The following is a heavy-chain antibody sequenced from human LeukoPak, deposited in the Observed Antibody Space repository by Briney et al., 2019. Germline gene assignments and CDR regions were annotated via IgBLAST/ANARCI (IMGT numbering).Heavy chain of an antibody. V-gene: IGHV1-2*06. CDR3: ACLAAAGDFDY. Sequence: ASVKVSCKAYGYTFTGYYMHWERQAPGQGLEWMGRINPNSGGTNYAQKFQGRVTMTRHTSISTAYMELSRLRSDDTAVYYCACLAAAGDFDYWGQGTLVTVSS. J-gene: IGHJ4*02. D-gene: IGHD6-13*01. CDR2: INPNSGGT. CDR1: GYTFTGYY.